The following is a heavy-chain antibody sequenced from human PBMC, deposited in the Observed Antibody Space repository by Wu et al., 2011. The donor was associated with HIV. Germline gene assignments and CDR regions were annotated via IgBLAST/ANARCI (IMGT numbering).Heavy chain of an antibody. Sequence: QVQLVQSGAEVKKPGSSVKVSCKASGGTFNSYAFSWVRQAPGQGLEWMGRIVPIFGTTTYAQKFQGRVTITADKSTRTAYMELSSLRSEDTAVYYCARENGGSSWYYFDFWGRGTLVTVSS. CDR1: GGTFNSYA. J-gene: IGHJ4*02. V-gene: IGHV1-69*06. CDR3: ARENGGSSWYYFDF. CDR2: IVPIFGTT. D-gene: IGHD6-13*01.